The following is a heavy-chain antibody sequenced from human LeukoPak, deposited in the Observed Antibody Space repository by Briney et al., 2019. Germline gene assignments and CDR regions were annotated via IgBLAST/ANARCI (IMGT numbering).Heavy chain of an antibody. Sequence: PSETLSLTCTVSGGSISSYYWSWIRQPPGKGLEWIGYIYYSGSTNYNPSLKSRVTISVDTSKNQFSLKLSSVTAADTAVYYCARDPGYYYDSSGYYRGRFGAFDIWGQGTMVTVSS. CDR3: ARDPGYYYDSSGYYRGRFGAFDI. CDR1: GGSISSYY. J-gene: IGHJ3*02. D-gene: IGHD3-22*01. V-gene: IGHV4-59*12. CDR2: IYYSGST.